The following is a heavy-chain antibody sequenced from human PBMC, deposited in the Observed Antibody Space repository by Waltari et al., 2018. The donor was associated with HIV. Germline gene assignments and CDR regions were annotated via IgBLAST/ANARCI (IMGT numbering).Heavy chain of an antibody. CDR3: ARHLTYTNYGAFDS. CDR2: VYHSGTT. Sequence: QVQLQESGPGLVKASETLSLTCSVSGGSISPYYWSWIRQSPGKGLEWSGFVYHSGTTNATPPLKSRVTFSVDTNQHQFSLKLRSVAAADTAVYYGARHLTYTNYGAFDSWGQGTLVTVSS. CDR1: GGSISPYY. D-gene: IGHD4-4*01. V-gene: IGHV4-59*08. J-gene: IGHJ4*02.